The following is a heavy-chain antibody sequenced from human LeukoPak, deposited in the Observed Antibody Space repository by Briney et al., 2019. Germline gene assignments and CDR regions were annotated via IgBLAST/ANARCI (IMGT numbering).Heavy chain of an antibody. Sequence: NPSETLSLTCAVYGGSFSVYYWSWIRHPPGKGLEWIGEINHSGSTNYNPSLKSRVTISVDTSKKQFSLQVVSVTAADTAVYYCATYAGATTFSRWFDPWGQGTLVTVSS. J-gene: IGHJ5*02. CDR3: ATYAGATTFSRWFDP. D-gene: IGHD5-12*01. V-gene: IGHV4-34*01. CDR1: GGSFSVYY. CDR2: INHSGST.